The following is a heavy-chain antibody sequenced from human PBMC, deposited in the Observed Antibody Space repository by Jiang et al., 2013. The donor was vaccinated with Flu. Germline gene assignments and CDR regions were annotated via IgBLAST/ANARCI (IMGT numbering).Heavy chain of an antibody. J-gene: IGHJ4*02. CDR3: ARGDYIWGSYRYKPNDY. CDR1: FTSYG. V-gene: IGHV1-18*01. CDR2: ISSYNGHT. D-gene: IGHD3-16*02. Sequence: FTSYGISWVRQAPGQGLEWMGWISSYNGHTNYVQKLQGRVTMTTDTSTSTAYMELRSLRSDDTAVYYCARGDYIWGSYRYKPNDYWGQGTLVTVSS.